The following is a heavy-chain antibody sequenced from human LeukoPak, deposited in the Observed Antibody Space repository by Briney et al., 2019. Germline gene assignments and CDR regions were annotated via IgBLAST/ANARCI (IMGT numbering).Heavy chain of an antibody. CDR3: AKDVDSSSWYGPFDP. D-gene: IGHD6-13*01. CDR1: GFTFSSYA. V-gene: IGHV3-23*01. Sequence: PGRSPRLSCAASGFTFSSYAMSWVRQAPGKGLEWVSAISGSGGSTYYADSVKGRFTISRDNSKNTLYLQMNSLRAEDTAVYYCAKDVDSSSWYGPFDPWGQGTLVTVSS. CDR2: ISGSGGST. J-gene: IGHJ5*02.